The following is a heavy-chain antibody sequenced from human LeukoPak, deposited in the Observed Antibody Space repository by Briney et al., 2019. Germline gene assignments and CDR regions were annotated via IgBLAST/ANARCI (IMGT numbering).Heavy chain of an antibody. Sequence: SVKVSCKASGGTFSSYAISWVRQAPGQGLEWMGRIIPIFGTANYAQKFQGRVTITTDESTSTAYMELSSLRSEDTAVYYCAVQNPKIRYYYDSSGYYSEDYWGQGTLVTVSS. CDR1: GGTFSSYA. J-gene: IGHJ4*02. CDR3: AVQNPKIRYYYDSSGYYSEDY. V-gene: IGHV1-69*05. CDR2: IIPIFGTA. D-gene: IGHD3-22*01.